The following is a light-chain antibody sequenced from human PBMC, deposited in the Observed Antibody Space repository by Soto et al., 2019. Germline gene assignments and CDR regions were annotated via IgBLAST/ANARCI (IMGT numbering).Light chain of an antibody. CDR3: SSFAGSNNFPYV. CDR2: EIN. Sequence: QSALTQPSSASGSRGQSVTISCTGTSSDVGAYDYVSWYQQHPGKAPKLMIYEINKRPSGVPDRFSGSKSGNTASLTVSGLQAEDEADYYCSSFAGSNNFPYVFGTGTKLTVL. CDR1: SSDVGAYDY. J-gene: IGLJ1*01. V-gene: IGLV2-8*01.